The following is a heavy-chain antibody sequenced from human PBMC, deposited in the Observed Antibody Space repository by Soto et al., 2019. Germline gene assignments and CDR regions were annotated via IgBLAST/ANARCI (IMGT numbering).Heavy chain of an antibody. D-gene: IGHD6-13*01. CDR3: ARDSSSWGYYYGMDV. CDR2: IIPILGIA. CDR1: GGTFSSYT. Sequence: QVQLVQSGAEVKKPGSSVKVSCKASGGTFSSYTISWVRQAPGQGLEWMGRIIPILGIANYAQKFQGRVTIIAAKSTSTDYMELSSLRSEDTDVYYCARDSSSWGYYYGMDVWGQGTTVTVSS. V-gene: IGHV1-69*08. J-gene: IGHJ6*02.